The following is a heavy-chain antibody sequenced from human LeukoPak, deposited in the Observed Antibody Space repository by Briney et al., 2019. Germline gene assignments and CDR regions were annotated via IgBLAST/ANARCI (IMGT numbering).Heavy chain of an antibody. V-gene: IGHV3-23*01. D-gene: IGHD3-22*01. CDR1: GFIFSSYA. Sequence: GGSLRLSCAASGFIFSSYAMSWVRQAPGKGLEWVSSVGGGGGSTYYADSVKGRFTISRDNSKGTLFLQMNSLRAEDTAVYYCAKSSYYDSSGYYREYYFDYWGQGTLVTVSS. J-gene: IGHJ4*02. CDR3: AKSSYYDSSGYYREYYFDY. CDR2: VGGGGGST.